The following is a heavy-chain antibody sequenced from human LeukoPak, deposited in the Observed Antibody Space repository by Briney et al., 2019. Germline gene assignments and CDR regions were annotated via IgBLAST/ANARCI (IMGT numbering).Heavy chain of an antibody. V-gene: IGHV4-38-2*01. CDR3: ARQENYDFIWGSYDY. CDR1: GYSISSGYY. D-gene: IGHD3-16*01. CDR2: IYYSGST. Sequence: SETLSLTCAVSGYSISSGYYWGWIRQSPGKGLEWIGNIYYSGSTYYNPSLKSRVTISVDTSKNQFSLKLSSVTAADTAVYYCARQENYDFIWGSYDYWGQGTLVTVSS. J-gene: IGHJ4*02.